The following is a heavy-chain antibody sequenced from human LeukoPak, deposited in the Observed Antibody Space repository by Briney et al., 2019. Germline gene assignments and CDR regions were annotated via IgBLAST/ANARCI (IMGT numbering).Heavy chain of an antibody. V-gene: IGHV4-61*02. CDR3: ARVTLEMATKTKYYFDY. J-gene: IGHJ4*02. CDR2: IYTSGST. CDR1: GGSISSGSYY. D-gene: IGHD5-24*01. Sequence: SQTLSLTCTVSGGSISSGSYYWSWIRQPAGKGLEWIGRIYTSGSTYYNPSLKSRVTISVDRSKNQFSLKLSSVTAADTAVYYCARVTLEMATKTKYYFDYWGQGTLVTVSS.